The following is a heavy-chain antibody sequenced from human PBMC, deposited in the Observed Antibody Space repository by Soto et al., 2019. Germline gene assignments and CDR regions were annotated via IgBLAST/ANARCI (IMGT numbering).Heavy chain of an antibody. CDR3: AKAGRLVINWFDP. J-gene: IGHJ5*02. CDR1: GFTFSTYA. CDR2: ITGSGGGT. V-gene: IGHV3-23*01. Sequence: VQVLESGGGLVQPGGSLRLSCAASGFTFSTYAMTWVRQAPGRGLEWVSSITGSGGGTYYADSVKGRFTISRDNSKDTLFLQMNSLRAEDTAVYYCAKAGRLVINWFDPWGQGTLVTVSS. D-gene: IGHD2-21*01.